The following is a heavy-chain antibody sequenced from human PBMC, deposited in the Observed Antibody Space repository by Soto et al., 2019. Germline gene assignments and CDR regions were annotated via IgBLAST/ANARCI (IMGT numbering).Heavy chain of an antibody. D-gene: IGHD3-16*01. Sequence: QVQLVESGGGVVQPGTSLRVCCVGSGFTFRSYVIHWVRQAPGKGLEWVALTSYDGSDKYYGDSVRGRFTISRDNSRNTVDLQMDSLRLEDTALYYCARWGTTGGLDVWGQGTLVSVSS. J-gene: IGHJ1*01. CDR3: ARWGTTGGLDV. CDR2: TSYDGSDK. V-gene: IGHV3-30*19. CDR1: GFTFRSYV.